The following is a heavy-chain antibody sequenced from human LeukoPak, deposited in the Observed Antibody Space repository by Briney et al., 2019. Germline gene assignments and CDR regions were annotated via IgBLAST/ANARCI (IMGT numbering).Heavy chain of an antibody. CDR3: ARDPGAVAGFAAFDI. CDR1: GGSISNYY. Sequence: PSETLSLTCTVSGGSISNYYWNWIRQPPGKGLEWIGYIYYSGTTNYNPPLKSRVSMSVDTSKNQFSLKLSSVTAADTAVYYCARDPGAVAGFAAFDIWGQGTMVTVSS. CDR2: IYYSGTT. D-gene: IGHD6-19*01. J-gene: IGHJ3*02. V-gene: IGHV4-59*12.